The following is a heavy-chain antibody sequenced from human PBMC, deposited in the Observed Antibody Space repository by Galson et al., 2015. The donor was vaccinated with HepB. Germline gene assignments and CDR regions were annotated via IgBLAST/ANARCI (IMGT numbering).Heavy chain of an antibody. J-gene: IGHJ4*02. CDR1: GYTFTGYY. Sequence: SVKVSCKASGYTFTGYYIHWVRQAPGQGLEWMGWINPNSGGTNYTQKFQGRVTMTRDTSISTAYMERSRLRSDDTAVYYCARAFYDFWSGYYTPYYFDYWGQGTLVTVSS. D-gene: IGHD3-3*01. V-gene: IGHV1-2*02. CDR2: INPNSGGT. CDR3: ARAFYDFWSGYYTPYYFDY.